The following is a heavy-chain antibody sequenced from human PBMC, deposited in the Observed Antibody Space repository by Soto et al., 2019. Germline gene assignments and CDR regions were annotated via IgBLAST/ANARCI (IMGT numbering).Heavy chain of an antibody. Sequence: GGSLRLSCAASGFTFVDYAMHWVRQVPGKGLEWVSGFKWNSGGVGYADSVKGRFTISRDNARNSLYLQMNSLRPEDTAVYYCAKDRSSGSPYYGMDFWGQGTMVTVSS. V-gene: IGHV3-9*01. CDR3: AKDRSSGSPYYGMDF. J-gene: IGHJ6*02. D-gene: IGHD3-10*01. CDR1: GFTFVDYA. CDR2: FKWNSGGV.